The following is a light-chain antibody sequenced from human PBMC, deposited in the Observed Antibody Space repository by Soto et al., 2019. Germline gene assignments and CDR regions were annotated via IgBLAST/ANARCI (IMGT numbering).Light chain of an antibody. CDR2: DAS. V-gene: IGKV3-11*01. CDR1: QSVGKF. J-gene: IGKJ3*01. CDR3: QQRGTWPPLFT. Sequence: EIVLTQSPATLSLSPGERATLSCRASQSVGKFLAWYQQKPGQAPRLLIYDASNRATGIPARFSGSGSGTDFTLTISSLGPEDFAVYYCQQRGTWPPLFTFGPGTMVDIK.